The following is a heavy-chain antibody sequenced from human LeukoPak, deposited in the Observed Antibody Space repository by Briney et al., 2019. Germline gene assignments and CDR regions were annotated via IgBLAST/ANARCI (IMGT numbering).Heavy chain of an antibody. V-gene: IGHV3-23*01. Sequence: GGSLRLSCAVSGFTFSSYARNWVRQAPGKGLQWVSVISNTSLNTYYADSVKGRFTIPRDNSKNTLYLQMSSLRVDDTAVYYCRRDGGKRWFDFWGQGTLVTVSS. J-gene: IGHJ4*02. CDR3: RRDGGKRWFDF. D-gene: IGHD2-15*01. CDR2: ISNTSLNT. CDR1: GFTFSSYA.